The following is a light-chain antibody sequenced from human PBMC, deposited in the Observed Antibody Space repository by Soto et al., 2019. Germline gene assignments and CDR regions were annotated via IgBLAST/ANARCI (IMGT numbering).Light chain of an antibody. CDR2: EGS. CDR3: CSYAGSSPHVV. Sequence: QSALTQPASVSGSPGQSITISCTGTSSDLGSYNLVSWYQQHPGKAPKLMIYEGSKRPSGVSNRFSGSKSGNTASLTISGLQAEDEADYYCCSYAGSSPHVVFGGGTQLTVL. V-gene: IGLV2-23*01. CDR1: SSDLGSYNL. J-gene: IGLJ2*01.